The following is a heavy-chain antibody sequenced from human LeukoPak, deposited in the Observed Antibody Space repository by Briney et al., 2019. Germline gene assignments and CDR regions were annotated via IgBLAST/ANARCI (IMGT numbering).Heavy chain of an antibody. V-gene: IGHV3-21*01. CDR2: ISSSSSYI. CDR1: GFIFSSSW. CDR3: ARDGWVDY. D-gene: IGHD6-19*01. J-gene: IGHJ4*02. Sequence: PGGSLRLSCAGSGFIFSSSWMSWVRQAPGKGLEWVSSISSSSSYIYYADSVKGRFTISRDNAKNSLYLQMNSLRAEDTAVYYCARDGWVDYWGQGTLVTVSS.